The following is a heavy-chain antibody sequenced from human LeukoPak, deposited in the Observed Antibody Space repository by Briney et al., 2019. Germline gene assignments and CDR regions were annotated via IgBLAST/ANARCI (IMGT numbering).Heavy chain of an antibody. J-gene: IGHJ4*02. CDR3: ARSDVLLWFGDPY. V-gene: IGHV4-39*01. D-gene: IGHD3-10*01. CDR1: GGSISSGGYY. CDR2: IYYSGST. Sequence: PSETLSLTCTVSGGSISSGGYYWGWIRQPPGKGLEWIGSIYYSGSTYYNPSLKSRVTISVDTSKNQFSLKLSSVTAADTAVYYCARSDVLLWFGDPYWGQGTLVTVSS.